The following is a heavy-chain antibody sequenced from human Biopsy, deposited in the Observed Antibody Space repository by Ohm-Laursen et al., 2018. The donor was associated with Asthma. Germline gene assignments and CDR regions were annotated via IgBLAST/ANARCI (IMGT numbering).Heavy chain of an antibody. CDR1: GYPFTDYY. Sequence: SVKVSCKSSGYPFTDYYVHWVRQAPGQGLEWMGRIDPNSGGTNYAQKFLGRVTMTRDTSVNTAFMVLSRLRSDDTAVYYCARIKIRIGAGTDRYFDLWGRGTLVTASS. J-gene: IGHJ2*01. V-gene: IGHV1-2*06. CDR2: IDPNSGGT. D-gene: IGHD3-16*01. CDR3: ARIKIRIGAGTDRYFDL.